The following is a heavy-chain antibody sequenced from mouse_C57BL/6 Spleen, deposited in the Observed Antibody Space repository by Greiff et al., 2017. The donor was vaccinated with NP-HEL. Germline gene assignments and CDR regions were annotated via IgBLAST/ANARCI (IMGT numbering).Heavy chain of an antibody. CDR2: IDPSDSYT. V-gene: IGHV1-50*01. D-gene: IGHD2-1*01. CDR3: ARGVYYGNYGGDCDY. Sequence: QVQLQQPGAELVKPGASVKLSCKASGYTFTSYWMQWVKQRPGQGLEWIGEIDPSDSYTNHNQKFKGKATLTVDTSSSTAYMQLRSLTSEDSAVYYCARGVYYGNYGGDCDYLAQGTTVTVSS. J-gene: IGHJ2*01. CDR1: GYTFTSYW.